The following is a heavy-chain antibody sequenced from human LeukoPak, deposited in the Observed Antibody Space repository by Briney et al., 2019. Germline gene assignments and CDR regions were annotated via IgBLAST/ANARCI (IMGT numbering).Heavy chain of an antibody. V-gene: IGHV3-7*01. CDR3: ARQWGWFTSGWWLDTLDV. Sequence: PGGSLRLSCVTSGFSFSTSWMNWVHQAPGKGLEWVANIKEDGSVKNYADSVKGRFTISRDNAKNSLYLDINCLRAEDTAVYYCARQWGWFTSGWWLDTLDVWGQGSMVIVSS. CDR1: GFSFSTSW. D-gene: IGHD6-19*01. J-gene: IGHJ3*01. CDR2: IKEDGSVK.